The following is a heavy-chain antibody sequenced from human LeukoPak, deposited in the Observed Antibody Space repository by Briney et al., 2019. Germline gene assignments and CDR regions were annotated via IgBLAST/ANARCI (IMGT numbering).Heavy chain of an antibody. CDR3: ARAVEMATID. CDR2: IYYSGST. D-gene: IGHD5-24*01. V-gene: IGHV4-31*03. J-gene: IGHJ4*02. Sequence: SETLSLACTVSGGSISSGGYYWSWIRQHPGKGLEWIGYIYYSGSTYYNPSLKSRVTISVDTSKNQFSLKLSSVTAADTAVYYCARAVEMATIDWGQGTLVTVSS. CDR1: GGSISSGGYY.